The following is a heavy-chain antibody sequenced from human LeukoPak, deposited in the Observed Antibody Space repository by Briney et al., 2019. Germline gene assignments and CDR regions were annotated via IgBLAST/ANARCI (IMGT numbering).Heavy chain of an antibody. J-gene: IGHJ4*02. CDR2: ICYSGST. D-gene: IGHD3-3*01. CDR1: GGSISSSSYY. CDR3: ARLRGGGIFGVVIMLNYFDY. Sequence: SETLSLTCTVSGGSISSSSYYWGWIRQPPGKRLEWIGSICYSGSTYYNPSLKSRVTISVDTSKNQFSLKLSSVTAADTAVYYCARLRGGGIFGVVIMLNYFDYWGQGTLVTVSS. V-gene: IGHV4-39*01.